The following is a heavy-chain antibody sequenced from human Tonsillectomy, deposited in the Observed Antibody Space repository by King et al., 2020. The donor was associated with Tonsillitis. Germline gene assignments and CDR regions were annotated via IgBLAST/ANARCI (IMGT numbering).Heavy chain of an antibody. CDR2: IYYSGST. J-gene: IGHJ4*02. CDR3: ARRGWGSGWLDYFDY. D-gene: IGHD6-19*01. Sequence: QLQESGPGLVKPSETLSLICTVSGGSISSYYWSWIRQPPGKGLEWIGYIYYSGSTNYNPPLKSRVTISVDTSKNQFSLKLSSVTAADTAVYYCARRGWGSGWLDYFDYWGQGTLVTVSS. V-gene: IGHV4-59*08. CDR1: GGSISSYY.